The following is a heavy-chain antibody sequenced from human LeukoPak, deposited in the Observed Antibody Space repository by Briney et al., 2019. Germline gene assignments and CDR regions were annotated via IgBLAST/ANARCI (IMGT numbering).Heavy chain of an antibody. V-gene: IGHV1-2*02. Sequence: ASVKVSCMASGYTFTGYYMHWVRQAPGQGLEWMGWINPNSGGTNYAQKFQGRVTMTRDTSISTAYMELSRLRSDDTAVYYCARDWEGLGEYWYFDLWGRGTLVTVSS. CDR3: ARDWEGLGEYWYFDL. CDR1: GYTFTGYY. CDR2: INPNSGGT. D-gene: IGHD1-26*01. J-gene: IGHJ2*01.